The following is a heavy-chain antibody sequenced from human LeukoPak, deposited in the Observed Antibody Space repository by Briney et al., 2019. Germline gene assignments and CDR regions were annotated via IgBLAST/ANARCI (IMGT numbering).Heavy chain of an antibody. J-gene: IGHJ4*02. CDR1: GFTFSSYS. V-gene: IGHV3-48*01. CDR3: ARTYYYDSSGYYPFGY. CDR2: ISSSSSTI. D-gene: IGHD3-22*01. Sequence: PGGSLRLSCAASGFTFSSYSMNWVRQAPGKGLEWVSYISSSSSTIYYADSVKGRFTISRDNSKNTLSLQMNSLRAEDTAVYYCARTYYYDSSGYYPFGYWGQGTLVTVSS.